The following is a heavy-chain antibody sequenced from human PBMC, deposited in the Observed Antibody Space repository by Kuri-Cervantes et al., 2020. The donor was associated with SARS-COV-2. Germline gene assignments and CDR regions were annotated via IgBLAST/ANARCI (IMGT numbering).Heavy chain of an antibody. D-gene: IGHD3-10*02. J-gene: IGHJ4*02. V-gene: IGHV3-23*03. CDR1: GFTFTNHA. Sequence: GGSLRLSCTASGFTFTNHAMSWVRQAPGKGLEWASVTPSGGNSYYPISVRGRFTISRDNSKNTVYLEMNTLRAEDTARYYCVSGEDTSTPDFDHWGLGTLVTVSS. CDR3: VSGEDTSTPDFDH. CDR2: TPSGGNS.